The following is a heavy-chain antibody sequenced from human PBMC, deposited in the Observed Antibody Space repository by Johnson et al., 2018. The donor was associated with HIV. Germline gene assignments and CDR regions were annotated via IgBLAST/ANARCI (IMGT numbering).Heavy chain of an antibody. CDR1: GFSVSSNY. D-gene: IGHD1-26*01. J-gene: IGHJ3*02. Sequence: VQLVESGGGLVQPGGSLRLSCAASGFSVSSNYMTWVRQAPGKGLEWVSVIYSGGTTWYADSVKGRFTISRDNSKNTLYLQMNSLRAEDTAVYYCARLEELLRAFDIWGQGTMVTVSS. V-gene: IGHV3-66*02. CDR2: IYSGGTT. CDR3: ARLEELLRAFDI.